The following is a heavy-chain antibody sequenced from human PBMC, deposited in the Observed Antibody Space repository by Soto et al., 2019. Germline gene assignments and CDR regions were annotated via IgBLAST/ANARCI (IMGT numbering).Heavy chain of an antibody. V-gene: IGHV3-64D*06. CDR2: ISSNGGST. D-gene: IGHD1-26*01. Sequence: PGGSLRLSCSASGFTFSSYAMHWVRQAPGKGLEYVSAISSNGGSTYYADSVKGRFTISRDNSKNTLYLRMSSLRAEDTAVYYCVKGVVGATYAFDIWGQGTMVTVSS. J-gene: IGHJ3*02. CDR1: GFTFSSYA. CDR3: VKGVVGATYAFDI.